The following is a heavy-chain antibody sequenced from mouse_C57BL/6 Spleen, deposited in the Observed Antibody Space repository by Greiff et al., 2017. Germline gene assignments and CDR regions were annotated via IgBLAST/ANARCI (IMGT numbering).Heavy chain of an antibody. D-gene: IGHD1-1*02. CDR1: GYTFTDYY. V-gene: IGHV1-19*01. Sequence: EVQLQQSGPVLVKPGASVKMSCKASGYTFTDYYMNWVKQSHGKSLEWIGVINPYNGGTSYNQKFKGKATLTVDKSSSTAYMELNSLTSEDSAVYYCARKDGDWYFDVWGTGTTVTVSS. CDR3: ARKDGDWYFDV. CDR2: INPYNGGT. J-gene: IGHJ1*03.